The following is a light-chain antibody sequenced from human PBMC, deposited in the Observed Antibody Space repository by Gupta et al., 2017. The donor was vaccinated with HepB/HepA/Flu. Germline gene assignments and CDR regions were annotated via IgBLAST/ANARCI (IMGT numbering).Light chain of an antibody. CDR3: QQYYSTPRT. V-gene: IGKV4-1*01. Sequence: DLVMPQSPDFLAVSLGERATINCKSSQSVLYSSNNKNYLAWYQQKPGQPPKLLIYWASTRESGVPDRFSGSGSGTDFTLTISSLQAEDVAVYYCQQYYSTPRTFGQGTKVEIK. CDR1: QSVLYSSNNKNY. J-gene: IGKJ1*01. CDR2: WAS.